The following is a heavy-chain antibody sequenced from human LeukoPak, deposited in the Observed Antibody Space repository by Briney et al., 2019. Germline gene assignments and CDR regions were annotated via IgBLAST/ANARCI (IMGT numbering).Heavy chain of an antibody. CDR1: GFTSSDYE. CDR3: ARLRGGYRLY. Sequence: TGGSLRLSCAASGFTSSDYEMNWVRQAPGKGLEWVSYISSSGSTIYYADSVKGRFTISRDNAKNSLYLQINSLRAEDTAVYYCARLRGGYRLYWGQGTLVTVSS. CDR2: ISSSGSTI. V-gene: IGHV3-48*03. D-gene: IGHD5-24*01. J-gene: IGHJ4*02.